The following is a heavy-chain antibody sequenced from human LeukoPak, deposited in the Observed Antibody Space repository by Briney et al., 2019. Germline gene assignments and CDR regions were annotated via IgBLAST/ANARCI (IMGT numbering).Heavy chain of an antibody. Sequence: GRSLRLSCAASGFTFSSYGMHWVRQAPGKGLEWVAVIWYDGGNEYSADSVKGRCTISRDNSKNTLYLQMNSMRAEDTAVYYCAREGEYYCSGGSCYSGIHFDYWGQGTLVTVSS. J-gene: IGHJ4*02. CDR1: GFTFSSYG. CDR2: IWYDGGNE. V-gene: IGHV3-33*01. CDR3: AREGEYYCSGGSCYSGIHFDY. D-gene: IGHD2-15*01.